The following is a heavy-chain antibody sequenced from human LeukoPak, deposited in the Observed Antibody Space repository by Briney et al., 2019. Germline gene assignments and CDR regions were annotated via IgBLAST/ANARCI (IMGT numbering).Heavy chain of an antibody. Sequence: SETLSLTCTVSGGSISSSNYYWGWIRQPPGKGLEWIGSIYYSGSTYYNPSLKSRVTISVDTSKNQFSLKLSSVTAADTAVYYCARRPGYSYGLNCFDPWGQGTLVTVSS. D-gene: IGHD5-18*01. CDR3: ARRPGYSYGLNCFDP. CDR1: GGSISSSNYY. V-gene: IGHV4-39*01. J-gene: IGHJ5*02. CDR2: IYYSGST.